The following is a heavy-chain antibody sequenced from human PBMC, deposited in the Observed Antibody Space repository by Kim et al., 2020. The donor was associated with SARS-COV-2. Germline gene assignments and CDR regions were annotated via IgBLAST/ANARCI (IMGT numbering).Heavy chain of an antibody. CDR2: SRTI. CDR3: ATDRTY. Sequence: SRTIYYADSEKGRFTISRDNAKNSLYLEMNGLRDEGTAVYYCATDRTYWGQGTLVTVSS. J-gene: IGHJ4*02. V-gene: IGHV3-48*02.